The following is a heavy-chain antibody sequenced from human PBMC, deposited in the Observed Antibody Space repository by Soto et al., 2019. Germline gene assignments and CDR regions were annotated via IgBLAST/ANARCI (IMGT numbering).Heavy chain of an antibody. CDR1: GGSISSYY. CDR2: IYYSGST. J-gene: IGHJ6*03. V-gene: IGHV4-59*08. D-gene: IGHD3-9*01. CDR3: ARHFDLGYYYYMDV. Sequence: PSETLSLTCTVYGGSISSYYWSWIRQPPGKGLEWIGYIYYSGSTNYNASLKSRVTISVDTSKNQFSLKLSSVTAADTAVYYCARHFDLGYYYYMDVWGKGTTVTVSS.